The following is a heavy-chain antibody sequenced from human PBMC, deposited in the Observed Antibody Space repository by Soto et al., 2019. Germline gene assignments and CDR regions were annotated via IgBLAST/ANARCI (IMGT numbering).Heavy chain of an antibody. CDR1: GGTFGSYA. Sequence: QVQLVQSGAEVKKPGSSVKVSCKASGGTFGSYAISWVRQAPGQGLEWMGGIIPIPGTANYAQKFQGRVKIAADESTSTAYMELSSQRSEDTAVYYCARSHGSSTSLEIYYYYYYGMDVWGQGTTVTVSS. CDR2: IIPIPGTA. CDR3: ARSHGSSTSLEIYYYYYYGMDV. V-gene: IGHV1-69*01. D-gene: IGHD2-2*01. J-gene: IGHJ6*02.